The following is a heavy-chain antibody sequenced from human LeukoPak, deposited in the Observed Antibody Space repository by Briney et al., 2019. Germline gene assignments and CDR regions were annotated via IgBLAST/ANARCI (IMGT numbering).Heavy chain of an antibody. CDR1: GFTFSSYS. D-gene: IGHD3-10*01. CDR2: ISSSSSYI. V-gene: IGHV3-21*01. J-gene: IGHJ4*02. Sequence: GGSLRLSCAASGFTFSSYSMNWVRQAPGKGLEWVSSISSSSSYIYYADSVKGRFTISRDNAKNSLYLQMNSLRAEDTAVYYCARRNSGSGRSDYWGQGTLVTVSS. CDR3: ARRNSGSGRSDY.